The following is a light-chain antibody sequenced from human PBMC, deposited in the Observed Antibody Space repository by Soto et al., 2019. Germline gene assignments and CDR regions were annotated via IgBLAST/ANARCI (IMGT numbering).Light chain of an antibody. CDR1: QNININ. CDR2: GAS. J-gene: IGKJ4*01. CDR3: QQYNKWPPLT. Sequence: EIVMAQSPATLSVSPGERAILSCRASQNININLAWYQQKPGQAPRLLIYGASTRANGIPARFSGSGSGTEFTLIISSLQSEDFAVYYCQQYNKWPPLTFGGGTKV. V-gene: IGKV3-15*01.